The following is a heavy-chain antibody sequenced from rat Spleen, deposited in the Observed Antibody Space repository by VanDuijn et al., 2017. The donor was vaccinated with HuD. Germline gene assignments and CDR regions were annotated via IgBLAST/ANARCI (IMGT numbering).Heavy chain of an antibody. J-gene: IGHJ2*01. CDR2: IRSGGST. CDR3: ARVGYSSYVRYFDY. V-gene: IGHV2-1*01. Sequence: QVQLKESGPGLVQPSQTLSLTCTVSGFSLTSSTVSWVRQTPGKGLEWMGFIRSGGSTEYNSEFKSRLSISRDTSKNQVFLNMNSLQTEDTATYYCARVGYSSYVRYFDYWGQGVMVTVSS. CDR1: GFSLTSST. D-gene: IGHD1-2*01.